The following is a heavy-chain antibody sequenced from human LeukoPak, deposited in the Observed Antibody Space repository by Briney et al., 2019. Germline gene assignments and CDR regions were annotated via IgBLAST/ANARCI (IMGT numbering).Heavy chain of an antibody. J-gene: IGHJ3*02. CDR1: GGSLSSGDYY. D-gene: IGHD5-24*01. CDR3: AREGGDGYNGAFDI. V-gene: IGHV4-30-4*01. Sequence: SQTLSLTCTVSGGSLSSGDYYWSWIRQPPGKGLEWIGYIYYSGSTYYNPSLKSRVTISVDTSKNQFSLKLSSVTAADTAVYYCAREGGDGYNGAFDIWGQGTMVTVSS. CDR2: IYYSGST.